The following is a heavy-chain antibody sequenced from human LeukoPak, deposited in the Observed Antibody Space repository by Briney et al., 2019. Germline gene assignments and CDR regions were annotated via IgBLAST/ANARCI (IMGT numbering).Heavy chain of an antibody. D-gene: IGHD3-3*02. Sequence: GESLKISCKCSGYTFTTYWIGWVRHMPGKSLEWMGIISPGDSDTTYSPSFQGQVTISADKSITTAYLQWSSLKASDTAMYYCARHLAGRGMDVWAQGTTVTVSS. CDR2: ISPGDSDT. J-gene: IGHJ6*02. V-gene: IGHV5-51*01. CDR3: ARHLAGRGMDV. CDR1: GYTFTTYW.